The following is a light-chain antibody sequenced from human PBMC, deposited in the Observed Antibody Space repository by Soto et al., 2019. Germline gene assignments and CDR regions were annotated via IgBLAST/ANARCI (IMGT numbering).Light chain of an antibody. CDR1: SSDVGGYNY. CDR3: SSYAGSNNFV. J-gene: IGLJ1*01. CDR2: EVS. Sequence: QSVLTQLPSAYGSPGQSVTISCTGTSSDVGGYNYVSWYQQHPGKAPKLMIYEVSKRPSGVPDRFSGSKSGNTASLTVSGLQAEDEADYYCSSYAGSNNFVLGTGTKVTVL. V-gene: IGLV2-8*01.